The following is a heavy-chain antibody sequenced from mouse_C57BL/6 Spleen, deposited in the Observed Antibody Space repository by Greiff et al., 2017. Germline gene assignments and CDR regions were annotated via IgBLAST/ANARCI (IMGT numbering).Heavy chain of an antibody. CDR1: GYTFTSYW. J-gene: IGHJ2*01. CDR3: EIRGGVEIDY. CDR2: IHPSDSDT. D-gene: IGHD1-1*01. Sequence: QVQLQQPGAELVKPGASVKVSCKASGYTFTSYWMHWVKQRPGQGLEWIGRIHPSDSDTNSNKKFKGKATLTVDKSSSTAYLQLSSLASECSAVYCCEIRGGVEIDYWGQGTTLTVSA. V-gene: IGHV1-74*01.